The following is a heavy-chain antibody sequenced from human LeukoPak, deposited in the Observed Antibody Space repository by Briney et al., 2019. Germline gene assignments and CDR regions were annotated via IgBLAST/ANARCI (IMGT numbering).Heavy chain of an antibody. V-gene: IGHV1-18*01. CDR1: GYTFTSYG. Sequence: ASVKVSCKSSGYTFTSYGISWVRPPPGQGLEWMGWISDYNGNTNYAQKLQGRVTMTTDTSTSTAYMELRRLRSDDTAVYYCARDSVVPAAHDAFDIWGQGTMVTVSS. CDR2: ISDYNGNT. J-gene: IGHJ3*02. CDR3: ARDSVVPAAHDAFDI. D-gene: IGHD2-2*01.